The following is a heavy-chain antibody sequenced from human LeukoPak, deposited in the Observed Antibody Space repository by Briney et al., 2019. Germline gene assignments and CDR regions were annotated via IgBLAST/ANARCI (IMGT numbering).Heavy chain of an antibody. CDR1: GFTFSNAW. Sequence: PGGSLRLSCAASGFTFSNAWMSWVRQAPGKGLEWVGRIKSKTDGGTTDYAAPVKGRFTISRDDSKNTLYLQMNSLKTEDTAVYYCTTSGGVYDILTGYYTDYIDYWGQGTLVTVSS. V-gene: IGHV3-15*01. CDR3: TTSGGVYDILTGYYTDYIDY. CDR2: IKSKTDGGTT. J-gene: IGHJ4*02. D-gene: IGHD3-9*01.